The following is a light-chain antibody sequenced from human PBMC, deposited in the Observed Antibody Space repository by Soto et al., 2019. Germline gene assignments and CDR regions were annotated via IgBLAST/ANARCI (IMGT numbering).Light chain of an antibody. CDR2: DVS. CDR1: NSDVGGYNY. V-gene: IGLV2-11*01. J-gene: IGLJ1*01. CDR3: CSYAASNTFV. Sequence: QSALTQPRSVSGSPGQSVTISCTGTNSDVGGYNYVSWYQQYSGKAPKVMIYDVSKRPSGVPDRFSGPKSGNTASLTISGLQAEDEADYYCCSYAASNTFVFGTGTKVTVL.